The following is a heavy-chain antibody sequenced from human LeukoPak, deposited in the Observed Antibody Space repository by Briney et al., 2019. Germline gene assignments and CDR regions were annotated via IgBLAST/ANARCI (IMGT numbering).Heavy chain of an antibody. J-gene: IGHJ6*03. D-gene: IGHD1-26*01. Sequence: GGSLRLSCAASGFTFSSYGMHWVRQAPGKGLEWVAFIRYDGSNKYYADSVKGRFTISRDSSKNTLYFQMKNLRHEDTAVYYCAREGSYYYYMDVWGKGTTVTVSS. CDR1: GFTFSSYG. CDR3: AREGSYYYYMDV. V-gene: IGHV3-30*02. CDR2: IRYDGSNK.